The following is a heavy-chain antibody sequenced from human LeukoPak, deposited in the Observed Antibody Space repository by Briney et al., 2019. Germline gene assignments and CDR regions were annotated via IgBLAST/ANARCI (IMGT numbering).Heavy chain of an antibody. J-gene: IGHJ4*02. V-gene: IGHV3-43*02. D-gene: IGHD3-22*01. Sequence: GGSLRLSCAASGFTFDDYAMHWVRQAPGKGLEWVSLISGDGGSTSYADSVKGRFTISRDNSKNSLYLKMNSLRTEDTALYYCAKDIEYDSSGYYLDPEYYFDYWGQGTLVTVSS. CDR3: AKDIEYDSSGYYLDPEYYFDY. CDR2: ISGDGGST. CDR1: GFTFDDYA.